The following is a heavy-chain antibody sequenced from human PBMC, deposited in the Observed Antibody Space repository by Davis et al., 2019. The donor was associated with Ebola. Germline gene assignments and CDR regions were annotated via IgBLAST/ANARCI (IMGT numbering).Heavy chain of an antibody. Sequence: MPSETLSLTCAVSGGSISSSNWWSWVRQPPGKGLEWIGEIYHSGSTNYNPSLKSRVTISVATSKNQFSLKLSSVTAADTAVYYCARVGFGGVIADQFYYFDYWGQGTLVTVSS. CDR2: IYHSGST. CDR3: ARVGFGGVIADQFYYFDY. J-gene: IGHJ4*02. V-gene: IGHV4-4*02. CDR1: GGSISSSNW. D-gene: IGHD3-16*02.